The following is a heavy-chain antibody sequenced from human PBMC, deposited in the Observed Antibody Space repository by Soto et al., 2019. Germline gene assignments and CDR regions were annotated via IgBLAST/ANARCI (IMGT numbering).Heavy chain of an antibody. V-gene: IGHV3-53*02. CDR2: IYSGGST. CDR3: ARDGGLAEDGMDV. J-gene: IGHJ6*02. Sequence: EVRLVETGGDLIQPGGSLRLSCAASGFIVSGNYMSWVRQAPGKGLEWVSVIYSGGSTYYADSVKGRFTISRDNSKNTLYLQMNSLGADDTAVYYCARDGGLAEDGMDVWGQGTTVTVSS. CDR1: GFIVSGNY. D-gene: IGHD3-10*01.